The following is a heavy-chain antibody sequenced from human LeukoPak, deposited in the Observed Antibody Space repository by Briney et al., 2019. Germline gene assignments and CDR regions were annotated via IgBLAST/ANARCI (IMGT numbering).Heavy chain of an antibody. CDR3: ARSGDYGDYVGAFDI. Sequence: ASVKVSCKASGYTFTSYYMHWVRQAPGQGLEWMGIINPSGGSTSYAQKFQDRVTITRDRSMSTAYMELSSLRSEDTAMYYCARSGDYGDYVGAFDIWGQGTMVTVSS. CDR1: GYTFTSYY. J-gene: IGHJ3*02. V-gene: IGHV1-46*01. D-gene: IGHD4-17*01. CDR2: INPSGGST.